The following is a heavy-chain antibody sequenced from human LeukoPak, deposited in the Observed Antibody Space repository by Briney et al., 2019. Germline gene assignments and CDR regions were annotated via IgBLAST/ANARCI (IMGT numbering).Heavy chain of an antibody. Sequence: SGTLSLTCAVSGGSISSSNWWSWVRQPPGKGLEWIGEIYHSGSTNYNQSLKSRVTISVDKSKNQFSLKLSSVTAADTAVYYCARLIVVVITQEYYFDYWGQGTLVTVSS. CDR3: ARLIVVVITQEYYFDY. CDR2: IYHSGST. D-gene: IGHD3-22*01. CDR1: GGSISSSNW. J-gene: IGHJ4*02. V-gene: IGHV4-4*02.